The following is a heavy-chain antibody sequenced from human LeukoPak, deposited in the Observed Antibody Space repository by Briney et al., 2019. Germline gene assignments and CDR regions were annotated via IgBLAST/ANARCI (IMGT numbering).Heavy chain of an antibody. J-gene: IGHJ4*02. V-gene: IGHV4-34*01. CDR1: GGSFSGYY. D-gene: IGHD6-13*01. CDR3: ARCRYSSSWLDY. Sequence: SETLSLTCAVYGGSFSGYYWSWIRQPPGKGLEWIGEINHSGSTNYNPSLKSLVTISVDTSKNQFSLKLSSVTAADTAVYYCARCRYSSSWLDYWGQGTLVTVSS. CDR2: INHSGST.